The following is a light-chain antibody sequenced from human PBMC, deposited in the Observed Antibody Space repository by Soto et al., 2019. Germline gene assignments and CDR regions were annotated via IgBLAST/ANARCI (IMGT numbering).Light chain of an antibody. CDR2: GAS. J-gene: IGKJ2*01. CDR3: QQYKDWPPYT. CDR1: QRISSN. Sequence: ILMTQSQATLSFSPGERATLSCRASQRISSNVAWYQLKPGQAPRLLIYGASTRATGVPASFSGGGSGTEFTLTISSLQSEDFAVYFCQQYKDWPPYTFGQGTKLEIK. V-gene: IGKV3-15*01.